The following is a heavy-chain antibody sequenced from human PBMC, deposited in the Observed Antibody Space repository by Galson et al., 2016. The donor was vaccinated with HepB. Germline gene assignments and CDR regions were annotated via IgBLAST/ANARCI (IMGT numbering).Heavy chain of an antibody. CDR3: VWDHCTTGVCLDHHYPMDV. D-gene: IGHD1-1*01. CDR1: GSTFSAYA. J-gene: IGHJ6*03. V-gene: IGHV3-23*01. CDR2: ISGNGDDI. Sequence: SLRLSCAGSGSTFSAYAMSWVRQAPGKGLEWVSEISGNGDDIKYADSLKGRFTTSRDNSRNTLYLHMTGQRAEDTALYYCVWDHCTTGVCLDHHYPMDVWGKGTTVTVSS.